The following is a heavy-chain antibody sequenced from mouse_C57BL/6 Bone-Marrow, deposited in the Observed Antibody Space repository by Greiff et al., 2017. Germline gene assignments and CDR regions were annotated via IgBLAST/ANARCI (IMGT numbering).Heavy chain of an antibody. CDR1: GYAFSSSW. D-gene: IGHD3-2*02. V-gene: IGHV1-82*01. J-gene: IGHJ4*01. Sequence: VQLQQSGPELVKPGASVKISCKASGYAFSSSWMNWVKQRPGTGLEWIGRIYPGDGDTNYNGKFKGKATLTADKSSSTAYMQLSSLTSEDSAVYFCARTRQLMLSYAMDYWGQGTSVTVSS. CDR2: IYPGDGDT. CDR3: ARTRQLMLSYAMDY.